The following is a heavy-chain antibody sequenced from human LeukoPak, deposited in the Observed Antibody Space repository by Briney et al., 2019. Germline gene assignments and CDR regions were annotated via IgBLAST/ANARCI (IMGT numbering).Heavy chain of an antibody. CDR3: ARETSQKGAHYMDV. Sequence: SETLSLTCTVSGGSISSYYWSWVRQPSGKGLEWIGFVYYTGSTNYSPSLKSRVTISVDTSKNQFSLKLRSVTAADTAVYYCARETSQKGAHYMDVWGKGTTVTISS. J-gene: IGHJ6*03. CDR1: GGSISSYY. CDR2: VYYTGST. V-gene: IGHV4-59*01. D-gene: IGHD3-16*01.